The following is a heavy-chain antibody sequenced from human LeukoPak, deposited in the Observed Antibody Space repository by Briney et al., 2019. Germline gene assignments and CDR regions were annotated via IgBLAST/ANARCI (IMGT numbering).Heavy chain of an antibody. CDR1: GASTNPYC. D-gene: IGHD4-17*01. J-gene: IGHJ4*02. Sequence: SETLSLTCTVSGASTNPYCWNWIRQPAGKGLEWIGRISRSGDTNYNPSLKSRVTMSVDPSKKQLQCSLRLSSLTAADTAVYYCARDQGDYGDHRYFDHWGPGTLVTVSS. CDR3: ARDQGDYGDHRYFDH. V-gene: IGHV4-4*07. CDR2: ISRSGDT.